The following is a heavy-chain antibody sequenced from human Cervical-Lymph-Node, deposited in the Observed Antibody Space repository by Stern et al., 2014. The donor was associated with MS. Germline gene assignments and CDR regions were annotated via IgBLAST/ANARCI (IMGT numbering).Heavy chain of an antibody. V-gene: IGHV3-53*01. J-gene: IGHJ4*02. CDR1: GFTVSRDY. CDR2: ITNVGST. D-gene: IGHD1-1*01. Sequence: QLVQSGGGVIQPGGSLRLSCTASGFTVSRDYMTWVRQAPGKGLEWVSLITNVGSTFYPDSVKGRFTISRDDSKNTVYLHMTSLRAEDTAMYYCARDTSSPERSDWWGQGTLVTVSS. CDR3: ARDTSSPERSDW.